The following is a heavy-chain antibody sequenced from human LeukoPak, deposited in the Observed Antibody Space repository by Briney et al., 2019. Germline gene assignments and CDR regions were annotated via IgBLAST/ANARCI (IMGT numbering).Heavy chain of an antibody. V-gene: IGHV3-30*04. CDR1: GFTFSSYA. CDR3: AKELRQYSSSPLDAFDI. D-gene: IGHD6-13*01. J-gene: IGHJ3*02. CDR2: ISYDGSNK. Sequence: GGSLRLSCAASGFTFSSYAMHWVRQAPGKGLEWVAVISYDGSNKYYADSVKGRFTISRDNSKNTLYLQMNSLRAEDTAVYYCAKELRQYSSSPLDAFDIWGQGTMVTVSS.